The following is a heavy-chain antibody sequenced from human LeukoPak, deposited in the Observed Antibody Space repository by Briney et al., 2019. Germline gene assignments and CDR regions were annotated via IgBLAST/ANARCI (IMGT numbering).Heavy chain of an antibody. D-gene: IGHD1-1*01. J-gene: IGHJ4*02. V-gene: IGHV4-4*07. CDR3: ARDRGTWNDDGFDY. CDR2: IYISVST. Sequence: SETLSLTCTVSGGSIISYYWSWIRRPAGKGMGWIGRIYISVSTNYNPSLKSRVTMSVDTSKNQCSLKLSSVTAADTAVYYCARDRGTWNDDGFDYWGQGTLVTVSS. CDR1: GGSIISYY.